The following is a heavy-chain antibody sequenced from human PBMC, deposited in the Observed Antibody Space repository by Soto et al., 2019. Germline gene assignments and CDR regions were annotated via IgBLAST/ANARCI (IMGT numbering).Heavy chain of an antibody. V-gene: IGHV3-74*01. CDR2: INTDGSAT. CDR3: ARDGEGY. D-gene: IGHD2-21*01. J-gene: IGHJ4*02. Sequence: PGGSLRLSCAASGFTFSSYWMHWVRQVPGKGLVWVSRINTDGSATNYVDSVKGRFTVSRDNAKNTQYLQMNSLRAEDTAVYYCARDGEGYWGQGTLVTVSS. CDR1: GFTFSSYW.